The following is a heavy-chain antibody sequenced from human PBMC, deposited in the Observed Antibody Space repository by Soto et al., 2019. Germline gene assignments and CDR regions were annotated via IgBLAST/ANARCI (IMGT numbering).Heavy chain of an antibody. CDR2: IKQDGSEK. Sequence: GGALRLSCAASGFTFSSYWMSWVRQAPGKGLEWVANIKQDGSEKYYVDSVKGRFTISRDNAKNSLYLQMNSLRAEDTAVYYCAREKTGYSSGWYVHYYYGMDVWGQGTTVTVSS. V-gene: IGHV3-7*01. CDR3: AREKTGYSSGWYVHYYYGMDV. CDR1: GFTFSSYW. J-gene: IGHJ6*02. D-gene: IGHD6-19*01.